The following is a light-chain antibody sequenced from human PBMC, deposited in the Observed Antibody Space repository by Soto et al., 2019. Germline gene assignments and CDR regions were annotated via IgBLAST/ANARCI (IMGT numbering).Light chain of an antibody. V-gene: IGLV2-23*03. J-gene: IGLJ2*01. CDR3: CSYAGSSTFVV. Sequence: QSVLTQPASVSGSPGQSITISCTGTSSDVGSYHLVSWYQQHPGKAPKLMIYEGSQRPSGVSNRFSGSKSGNTASLTISGLQAEDEADYYCCSYAGSSTFVVFGGGTKLTVL. CDR2: EGS. CDR1: SSDVGSYHL.